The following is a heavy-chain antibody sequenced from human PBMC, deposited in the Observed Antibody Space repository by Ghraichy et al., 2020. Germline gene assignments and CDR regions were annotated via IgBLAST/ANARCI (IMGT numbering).Heavy chain of an antibody. CDR2: ISGSGRNI. Sequence: GGSLRLSCAASGFTFSTYTMSWVRQAPGKGLEWVSGISGSGRNIFYTESVKGRFTISIDNSKNTVSLQLNSLRAEDTAVYYCARDSLPPPSCDALDIGGPGTMVTVSS. J-gene: IGHJ3*02. CDR1: GFTFSTYT. CDR3: ARDSLPPPSCDALDI. D-gene: IGHD1-14*01. V-gene: IGHV3-23*01.